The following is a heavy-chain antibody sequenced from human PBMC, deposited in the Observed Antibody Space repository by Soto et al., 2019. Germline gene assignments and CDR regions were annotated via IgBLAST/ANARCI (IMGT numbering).Heavy chain of an antibody. CDR2: VHSDGTTT. V-gene: IGHV3-74*01. J-gene: IGHJ3*01. D-gene: IGHD3-10*01. Sequence: EVQLVESGGGLVQPGESLRLSCAASGFTFDYYWMHWVRQAPGKGLVWVSRVHSDGTTTTYADSVKGRFTISRDNARNRVSLQMSSLRAEDTAIYFCARGDRGGFDLWGRGTVVTVSS. CDR1: GFTFDYYW. CDR3: ARGDRGGFDL.